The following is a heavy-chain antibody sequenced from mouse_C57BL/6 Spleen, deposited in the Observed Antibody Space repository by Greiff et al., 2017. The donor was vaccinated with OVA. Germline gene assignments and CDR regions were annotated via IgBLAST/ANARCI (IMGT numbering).Heavy chain of an antibody. D-gene: IGHD4-1*01. Sequence: VQLQQSGPELVKPGASVKISCKASGYTFTDYYMDWVKQSHGKSLEWIGDINPNNGGTNYNQKFKGKATLTVDKSSSTAYMELRSLTSEDAAVDYCSRWSSNWDYFGYWGQGTTLTVAT. CDR2: INPNNGGT. CDR3: SRWSSNWDYFGY. V-gene: IGHV1-18*01. CDR1: GYTFTDYY. J-gene: IGHJ2*01.